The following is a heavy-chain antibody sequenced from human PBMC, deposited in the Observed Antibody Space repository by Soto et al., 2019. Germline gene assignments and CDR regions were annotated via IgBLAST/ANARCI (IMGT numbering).Heavy chain of an antibody. CDR3: ARGGTLNWYFDL. D-gene: IGHD2-15*01. CDR1: GFTFSSYW. Sequence: EVQLVESGGGLVQPGGSLRLSCAASGFTFSSYWMHWVRQAPGKGLVWVSRINSDGSSTTYADSVKGRFTISRDNAKNTLYPKMNSMSAEDTAVYYCARGGTLNWYFDLWGRCTLVTVAS. CDR2: INSDGSST. V-gene: IGHV3-74*01. J-gene: IGHJ2*01.